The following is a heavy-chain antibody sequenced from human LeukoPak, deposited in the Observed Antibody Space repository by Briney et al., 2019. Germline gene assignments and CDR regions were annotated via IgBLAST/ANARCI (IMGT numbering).Heavy chain of an antibody. Sequence: GGSLRLSCAASGFTFSTYSMNWVSQAPGKGLEWVSSISSGSSYIYYADSVKGRFTISRDNAKNSLYLQMNSLRAEDTAVYYCARDSSLFDYSGQGTLVTVSS. CDR3: ARDSSLFDY. V-gene: IGHV3-21*01. CDR1: GFTFSTYS. CDR2: ISSGSSYI. J-gene: IGHJ4*02.